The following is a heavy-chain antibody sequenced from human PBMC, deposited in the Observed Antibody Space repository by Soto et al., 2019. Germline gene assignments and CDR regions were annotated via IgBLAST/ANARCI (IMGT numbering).Heavy chain of an antibody. D-gene: IGHD2-2*01. CDR3: ARDGGNCSSNSCPKWFDP. V-gene: IGHV4-59*01. CDR1: GGSISSYY. J-gene: IGHJ5*02. Sequence: SETLSLTCTVSGGSISSYYWSWIRQPPGKGLEWIGYIYYSGSTNYNPSLKSRVTISVDTSKNQFSLKLSSVTAADTAVYYCARDGGNCSSNSCPKWFDPWGQGTLVTVSS. CDR2: IYYSGST.